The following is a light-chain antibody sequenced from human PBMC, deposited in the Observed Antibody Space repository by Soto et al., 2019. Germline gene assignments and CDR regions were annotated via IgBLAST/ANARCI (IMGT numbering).Light chain of an antibody. CDR2: GNN. CDR3: QSYDSSLSALYV. V-gene: IGLV1-40*01. CDR1: SSNIGAGYD. Sequence: QSVLTQPPSVSGAPGQRVTISCTGSSSNIGAGYDVHWYQQLPGTVPKLIIYGNNNRPSGVPDRFSGSKSGTSASLAITGLQAEDEADYYCQSYDSSLSALYVFGTGTKLTVL. J-gene: IGLJ1*01.